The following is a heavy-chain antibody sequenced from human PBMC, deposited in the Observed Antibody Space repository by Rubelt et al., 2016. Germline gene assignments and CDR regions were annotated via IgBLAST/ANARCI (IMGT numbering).Heavy chain of an antibody. Sequence: QVQLVRSGAEVKKPGSSVKVSCKASGGTFSSYAISWVRQAPGQGLEWMGGIIPIFGTANYAQKFQGRVTITADESTSTAYMELSSLRSGETGVDYCARVFDILTGDIYYFDYWGQGTLVTVSS. J-gene: IGHJ4*02. CDR1: GGTFSSYA. V-gene: IGHV1-69*01. CDR3: ARVFDILTGDIYYFDY. CDR2: IIPIFGTA. D-gene: IGHD3-9*01.